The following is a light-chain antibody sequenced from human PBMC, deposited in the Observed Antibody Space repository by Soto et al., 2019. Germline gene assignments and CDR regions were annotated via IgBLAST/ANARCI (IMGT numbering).Light chain of an antibody. J-gene: IGLJ1*01. CDR1: SSDVGGYNY. CDR2: DVS. CDR3: SSYTSSSTRLYV. V-gene: IGLV2-14*01. Sequence: SALTQPASVSGSPGQSITISCTGTSSDVGGYNYVSWYQQHPGKAPKLMIYDVSNRPSGVSNRFSGSKSGYTASLTISGLQAEDEADYYCSSYTSSSTRLYVFGSGTKVTVL.